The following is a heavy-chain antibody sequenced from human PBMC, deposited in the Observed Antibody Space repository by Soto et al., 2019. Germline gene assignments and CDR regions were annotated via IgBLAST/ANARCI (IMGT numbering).Heavy chain of an antibody. CDR2: IGTVGDT. CDR1: GFTFSSYD. CDR3: ARSAGYSGSGNENWFDP. V-gene: IGHV3-13*04. Sequence: EVQLVESGGGLVQPGGSLRLSCAASGFTFSSYDMHWVRQATGKGLEWVSSIGTVGDTYYPDSVKGRFTISRENAKNSLYLEMNSLRDGDTAVYYCARSAGYSGSGNENWFDPWGQGTLVTVSS. J-gene: IGHJ5*02. D-gene: IGHD3-10*01.